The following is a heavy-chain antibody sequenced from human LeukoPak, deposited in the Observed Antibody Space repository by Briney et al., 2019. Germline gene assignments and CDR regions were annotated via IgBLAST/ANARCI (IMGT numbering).Heavy chain of an antibody. CDR1: GVSISNHY. CDR2: IYYTGDT. J-gene: IGHJ4*02. D-gene: IGHD2-15*01. V-gene: IGHV4-59*08. CDR3: VRHSRVVAFDY. Sequence: SETLSLTCTVSGVSISNHYSSWIRQPPGKGLEWIGYIYYTGDTNYNPSLKSRVTISEDTSKNQVSLELSSVTAADTAVYYCVRHSRVVAFDYWGQGNLVTVSS.